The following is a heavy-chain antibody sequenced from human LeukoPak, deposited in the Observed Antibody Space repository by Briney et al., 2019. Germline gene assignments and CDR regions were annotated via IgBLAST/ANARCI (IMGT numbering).Heavy chain of an antibody. V-gene: IGHV1-2*02. J-gene: IGHJ4*02. Sequence: ASVTVSFKASGYTFTSYGISWVRQAPGQGLEWMGWINPNSGGTNYAQKFQGRVTMTRDTSISTAYMELSRLRSDDTAVYYCARVGSGSYYNLDFEFDYWGQGTLVTVSS. CDR2: INPNSGGT. CDR3: ARVGSGSYYNLDFEFDY. CDR1: GYTFTSYG. D-gene: IGHD3-10*01.